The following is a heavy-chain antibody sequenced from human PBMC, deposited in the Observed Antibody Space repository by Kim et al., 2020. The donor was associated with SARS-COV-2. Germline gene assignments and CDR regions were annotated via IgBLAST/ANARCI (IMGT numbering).Heavy chain of an antibody. CDR1: GYTFTRYD. CDR3: ARGSFTTIFGVPTRSYG. V-gene: IGHV1-8*01. Sequence: ASVKVSCKAAGYTFTRYDINWVRQAPGQGFEWMGWMNPNSGNTGYAQKFQGRVTMTSDTSINTAYMELSGLKIEDTAFYYRARGSFTTIFGVPTRSYG. J-gene: IGHJ6*01. CDR2: MNPNSGNT. D-gene: IGHD3-3*01.